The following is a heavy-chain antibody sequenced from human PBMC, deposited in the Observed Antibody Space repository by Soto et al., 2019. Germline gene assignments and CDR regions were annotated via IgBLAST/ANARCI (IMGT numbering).Heavy chain of an antibody. J-gene: IGHJ4*02. V-gene: IGHV3-74*01. D-gene: IGHD6-13*01. CDR2: INHDGSKT. CDR1: QFSFSSYW. Sequence: LRLSCAASQFSFSSYWMHWVRQVPGKGPAWVSRINHDGSKTEYADSVKGRFTISRDNTNNTLYLQMNSLRVEDTAMYYCVREPWGFSGTWYDYWGQGTLVTVSS. CDR3: VREPWGFSGTWYDY.